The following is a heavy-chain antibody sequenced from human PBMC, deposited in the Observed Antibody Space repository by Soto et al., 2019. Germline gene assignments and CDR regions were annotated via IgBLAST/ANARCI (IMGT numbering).Heavy chain of an antibody. D-gene: IGHD5-12*01. Sequence: SVKVSCKTSGGTFRNHIITWVRQAPGQGLEWMGRVIPLLDITNYAQKFQGRVTITADKSTSTTYLEMNSLRSEDTAVYYCARDSPIGSTFSGYDAIDYWGQGTLVTVSS. CDR2: VIPLLDIT. CDR1: GGTFRNHI. J-gene: IGHJ4*02. CDR3: ARDSPIGSTFSGYDAIDY. V-gene: IGHV1-69*04.